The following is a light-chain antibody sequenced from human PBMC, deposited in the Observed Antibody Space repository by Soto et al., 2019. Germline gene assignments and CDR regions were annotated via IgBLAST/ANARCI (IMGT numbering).Light chain of an antibody. CDR2: GAS. CDR1: QSVSSN. CDR3: QQYGSSLTWT. Sequence: EIVMTQSPATLSVSPGERATLSCRASQSVSSNLAWYQQKAGQAPRLLIYGASTRATGIPDRFSGSGSGTEFTLTISSLQSGDFAVYYCQQYGSSLTWTFGQGTKVEIQ. V-gene: IGKV3-15*01. J-gene: IGKJ1*01.